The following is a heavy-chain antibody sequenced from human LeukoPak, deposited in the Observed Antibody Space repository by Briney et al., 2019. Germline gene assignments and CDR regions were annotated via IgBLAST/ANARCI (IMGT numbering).Heavy chain of an antibody. Sequence: SETLSLTCDVYGGSFSGYFWTWFRQPPGKGLEWIGEISQSGSQIYKPSLKSRVTISADTSKNQFSLKLTSMTAADTAVYYCAVSTVKVTTRTLDHWSQGTLVTVSS. D-gene: IGHD4-17*01. V-gene: IGHV4-34*01. J-gene: IGHJ4*02. CDR3: AVSTVKVTTRTLDH. CDR2: ISQSGSQ. CDR1: GGSFSGYF.